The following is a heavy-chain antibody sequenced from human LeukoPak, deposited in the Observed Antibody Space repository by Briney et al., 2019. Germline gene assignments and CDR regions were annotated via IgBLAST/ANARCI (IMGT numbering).Heavy chain of an antibody. V-gene: IGHV1-69*13. CDR2: IIPIFGTA. CDR1: GGTFSSYA. J-gene: IGHJ4*02. CDR3: ASNYYDSSGYYYS. D-gene: IGHD3-22*01. Sequence: SVKVSCKASGGTFSSYAISWVRQAPGQGLEWMGGIIPIFGTANYAQKFQGRVTITADESTSTAYMELSSLRSEDTAVYYCASNYYDSSGYYYSWGQGTLVTVSS.